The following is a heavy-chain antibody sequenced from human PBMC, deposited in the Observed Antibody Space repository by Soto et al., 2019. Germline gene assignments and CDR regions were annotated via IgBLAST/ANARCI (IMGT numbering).Heavy chain of an antibody. CDR3: ARDGNGGFFDL. CDR2: MNDDGNEK. J-gene: IGHJ2*01. V-gene: IGHV3-7*03. D-gene: IGHD1-1*01. CDR1: GFTFTDHW. Sequence: EVHLVESGGGLVQPGGSLRLSCAASGFTFTDHWMAWVRQAPGSGLEWVANMNDDGNEKYYVNSVKGRFTISRDNAKNSLYLQMNSLRAEDTAVYYCARDGNGGFFDLWGRGPLVTVSS.